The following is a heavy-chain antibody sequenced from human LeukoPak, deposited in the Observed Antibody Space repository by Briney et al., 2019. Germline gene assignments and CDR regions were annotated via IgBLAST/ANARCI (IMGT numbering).Heavy chain of an antibody. CDR2: IYSGGNT. D-gene: IGHD3-10*01. CDR3: ARDGGYGSGSFDY. V-gene: IGHV3-53*01. CDR1: GFTFSDYY. Sequence: GGSLRLSCAASGFTFSDYYMSWVRQAPGKGLEWVSVIYSGGNTYYTDSVKGRFTISRDISENTLYLRMHSLRAEDTAVYYCARDGGYGSGSFDYWGQGTLVTVSS. J-gene: IGHJ4*02.